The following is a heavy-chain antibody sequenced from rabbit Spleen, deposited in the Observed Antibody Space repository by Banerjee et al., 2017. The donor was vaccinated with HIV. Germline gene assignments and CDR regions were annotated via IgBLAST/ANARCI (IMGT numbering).Heavy chain of an antibody. Sequence: QSLEESGGDLVKPGASLTLTCTASGLSLSNSAYMCWVRQAPGKGLEWIACIYAGSSGETYYASWAKGRFTISKTSSTTVTLQVTSLTAADTATYFCTRDSIYGGYAGYGYFYFNLWGQGTLVTVS. J-gene: IGHJ4*01. D-gene: IGHD8-1*01. CDR2: IYAGSSGET. V-gene: IGHV1S40*01. CDR3: TRDSIYGGYAGYGYFYFNL. CDR1: GLSLSNSAY.